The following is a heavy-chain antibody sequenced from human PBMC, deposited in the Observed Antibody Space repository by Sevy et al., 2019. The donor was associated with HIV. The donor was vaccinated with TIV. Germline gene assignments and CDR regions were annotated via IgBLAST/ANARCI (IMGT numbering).Heavy chain of an antibody. CDR1: GFTFSSYA. Sequence: GGSLRLSCAASGFTFSSYAMSWVRQAPGKGLEWVSGISGSGGSTYYADSVKGRFTISRDNSKNTLYLQMNSLRAEDTAVYYCAKGKWEHESFDYWGQGTLVTVSS. D-gene: IGHD1-26*01. J-gene: IGHJ4*02. CDR2: ISGSGGST. V-gene: IGHV3-23*01. CDR3: AKGKWEHESFDY.